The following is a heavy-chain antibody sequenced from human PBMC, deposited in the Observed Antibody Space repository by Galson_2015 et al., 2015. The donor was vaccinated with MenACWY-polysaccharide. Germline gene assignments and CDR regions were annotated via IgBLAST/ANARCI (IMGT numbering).Heavy chain of an antibody. J-gene: IGHJ4*02. V-gene: IGHV3-23*01. CDR2: MSGRRGYT. CDR3: ATHPKGTDSRWYDY. Sequence: SLRLSCAASGFDFSSYAMSWVRQAPGKGLEWVSTMSGRRGYTYYADSVKGRFTISRDNSKNTLYLQVSNLRADDTAIYSCATHPKGTDSRWYDYWGQGTLVTVSS. D-gene: IGHD3-22*01. CDR1: GFDFSSYA.